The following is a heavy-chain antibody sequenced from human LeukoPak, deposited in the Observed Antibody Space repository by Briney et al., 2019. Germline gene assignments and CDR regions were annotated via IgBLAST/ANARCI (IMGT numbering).Heavy chain of an antibody. Sequence: GGSLRLSCAASGFTFSSYSVIWVRQAPGKGLEWVSSISSSCSYIYYAVSVKGRFTISRDNAKNSLYLQMNSLRGEDTAVYYSARAGTTTKAPPDYWGQGTLVTVSS. V-gene: IGHV3-21*01. J-gene: IGHJ4*02. CDR1: GFTFSSYS. CDR2: ISSSCSYI. D-gene: IGHD6-19*01. CDR3: ARAGTTTKAPPDY.